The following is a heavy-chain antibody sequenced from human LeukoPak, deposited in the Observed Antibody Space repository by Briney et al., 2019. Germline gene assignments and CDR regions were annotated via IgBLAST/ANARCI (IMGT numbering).Heavy chain of an antibody. J-gene: IGHJ4*02. CDR3: ARAGRDGYNFYY. D-gene: IGHD5-24*01. CDR1: GGSISSYY. V-gene: IGHV4-59*01. Sequence: SETLSLTCTVSGGSISSYYWSWIRQPPGKGLEWIGYIYYSGSTNYNPSLKSRVTISVDTSKNQSSLKLSSVTAADTAVYYCARAGRDGYNFYYWGQGTLVTVSS. CDR2: IYYSGST.